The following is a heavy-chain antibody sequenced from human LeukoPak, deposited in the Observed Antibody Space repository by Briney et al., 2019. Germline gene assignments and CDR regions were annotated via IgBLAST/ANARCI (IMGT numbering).Heavy chain of an antibody. CDR2: IRSKAYGGIT. Sequence: PGRSLRLSCTASGFTFGDYAMSWVRQAPGKGLEWVGFIRSKAYGGITEYAASVKGRFTISRDDSKSTAYLQMNSLKTEDTAVYYCTGDSGSYYGYFDYWGQGTLVTVSS. CDR1: GFTFGDYA. D-gene: IGHD1-26*01. V-gene: IGHV3-49*04. CDR3: TGDSGSYYGYFDY. J-gene: IGHJ4*02.